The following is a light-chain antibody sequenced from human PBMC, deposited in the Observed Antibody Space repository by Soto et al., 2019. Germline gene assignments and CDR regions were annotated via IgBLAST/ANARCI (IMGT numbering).Light chain of an antibody. CDR3: QQRSSWPIT. CDR2: DAS. Sequence: EIVLTQSPATLSLSPGERATLSCRASQSVSNFLAWYLQRPGQAPRLLIFDASKRAAGVPARFSGSGSGTDFTLTISILEPEDVAVYYCQQRSSWPITFGQGKRLEIK. CDR1: QSVSNF. J-gene: IGKJ5*01. V-gene: IGKV3-11*01.